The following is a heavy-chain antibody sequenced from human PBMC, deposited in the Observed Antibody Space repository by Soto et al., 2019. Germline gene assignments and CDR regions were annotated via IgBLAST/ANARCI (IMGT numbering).Heavy chain of an antibody. CDR2: INHSGRT. J-gene: IGHJ3*02. CDR1: GGSFNDYY. D-gene: IGHD3-22*01. V-gene: IGHV4-34*01. Sequence: QLQLHQWGAGLLKPSETMSLTCDVYGGSFNDYYWTWIRQPPGQGLEWIGEINHSGRTNYNPSLKSRVTISVDTPKNQFFLKLNSVTAADTAVYFCARQDNRDYSSSYAFDIWGLGSLVTVSS. CDR3: ARQDNRDYSSSYAFDI.